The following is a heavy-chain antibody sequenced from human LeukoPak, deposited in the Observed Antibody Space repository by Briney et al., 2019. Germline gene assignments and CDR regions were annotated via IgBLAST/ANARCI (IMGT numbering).Heavy chain of an antibody. Sequence: GSLRLSCAASGFTFSRYWMLWVRQAPGKGLESVSRINTDGTVTTYADSVKGRFTVSRDNADNTMFLQMNSVRDEDTAVYYCATKQWLAPPPDSWGQGTPVTVSS. J-gene: IGHJ4*02. D-gene: IGHD6-19*01. CDR2: INTDGTVT. CDR1: GFTFSRYW. CDR3: ATKQWLAPPPDS. V-gene: IGHV3-74*01.